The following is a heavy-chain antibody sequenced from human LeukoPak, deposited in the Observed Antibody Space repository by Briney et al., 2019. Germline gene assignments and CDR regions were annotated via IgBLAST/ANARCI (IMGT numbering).Heavy chain of an antibody. CDR1: GFTFDDYG. D-gene: IGHD3-3*01. J-gene: IGHJ3*02. CDR2: INWNGGST. CDR3: ARQSQAYYDFWSGYAREAFDI. V-gene: IGHV3-20*04. Sequence: GGSLRLSCAASGFTFDDYGMSWVRQAPGKGLEWVAGINWNGGSTGYADAVKGQFTTSRDNAKNSLYLQMNSLRAEDTALYYCARQSQAYYDFWSGYAREAFDIWGQGTMVTVSS.